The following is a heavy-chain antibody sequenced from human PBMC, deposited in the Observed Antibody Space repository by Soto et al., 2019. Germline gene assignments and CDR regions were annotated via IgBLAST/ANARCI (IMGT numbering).Heavy chain of an antibody. Sequence: XESLTLAFAASGFTFSSYWMHWFRQAPGKGLVWVSRINSDGSSTSYADSVKGRFTISRDNAKNSLYLQMTSLRAEDTALYYCARGRGYFDSSGFPYLYAMDVCGQRTTVTVSS. D-gene: IGHD3-22*01. V-gene: IGHV3-74*01. CDR3: ARGRGYFDSSGFPYLYAMDV. CDR1: GFTFSSYW. CDR2: INSDGSST. J-gene: IGHJ6*02.